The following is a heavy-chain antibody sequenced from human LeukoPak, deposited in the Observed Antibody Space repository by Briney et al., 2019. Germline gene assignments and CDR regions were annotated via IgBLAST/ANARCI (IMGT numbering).Heavy chain of an antibody. J-gene: IGHJ6*02. V-gene: IGHV3-23*01. CDR1: GFTFSSYA. D-gene: IGHD6-13*01. CDR2: ISGSGGST. Sequence: GGSLRLSCAASGFTFSSYAMSWVRQAPGKGLEWVSAISGSGGSTYYADSVKGRFTISRDNFKNTLYLQMNSLRAEDTAVYYCAKEGRGRIAAAGKPRYYYGMDVWGQGTTVTVSS. CDR3: AKEGRGRIAAAGKPRYYYGMDV.